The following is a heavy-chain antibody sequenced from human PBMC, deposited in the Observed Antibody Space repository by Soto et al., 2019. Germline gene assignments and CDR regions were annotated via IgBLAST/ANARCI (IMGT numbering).Heavy chain of an antibody. D-gene: IGHD3-16*02. CDR2: IFHSGRT. CDR3: VRQASKVWGAYPQATNL. CDR1: GASINSTSFY. Sequence: PSETLSLTCTVSGASINSTSFYWGWIRQPPGKGLEWIGSIFHSGRTHYNPSLKSRVTLSVDTSRSQVSLEVGSVTAADTAVYYCVRQASKVWGAYPQATNLWGQGTLVTVSS. J-gene: IGHJ4*02. V-gene: IGHV4-39*01.